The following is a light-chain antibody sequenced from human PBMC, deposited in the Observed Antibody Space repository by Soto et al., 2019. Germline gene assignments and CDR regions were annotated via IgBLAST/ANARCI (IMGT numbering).Light chain of an antibody. CDR1: QTISYW. CDR2: QAS. CDR3: QQYQSYPLS. Sequence: DIQMTQSPSTLSASVGDRVTITCRASQTISYWLAWYQQKPGQAPKLLIYQASSLHSGVPSRFSGSRSGTDSTLAISSLQPDDFASYFCQQYQSYPLSFGGGTKVEIQ. J-gene: IGKJ4*01. V-gene: IGKV1-5*03.